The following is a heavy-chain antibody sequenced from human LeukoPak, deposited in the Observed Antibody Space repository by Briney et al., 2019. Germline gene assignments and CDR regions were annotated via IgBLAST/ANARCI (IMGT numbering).Heavy chain of an antibody. D-gene: IGHD3-22*01. CDR3: AGSGYYYL. V-gene: IGHV4-39*07. CDR2: INHSGST. Sequence: SETLSLTCTASGGSISSGDYYWSWIRQPPGKGLEWIGEINHSGSTNYNPSLKSRVTISVDTSKNQFSLKLSSVTAADTAVYYCAGSGYYYLWGQGTLVTVSS. J-gene: IGHJ4*02. CDR1: GGSISSGDYY.